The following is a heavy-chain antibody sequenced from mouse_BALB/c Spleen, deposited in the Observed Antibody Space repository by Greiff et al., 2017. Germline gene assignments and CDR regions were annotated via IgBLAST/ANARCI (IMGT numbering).Heavy chain of an antibody. CDR1: GFAFSSYD. CDR2: ISSGGGST. V-gene: IGHV5-12-1*01. CDR3: ARHDGYLAWFAY. D-gene: IGHD2-3*01. Sequence: EVQGVESGGGLVKPGGSLKLSCAASGFAFSSYDMSWVRQTPEKRLEWVAYISSGGGSTYYPDTVKGRFTISRDNAKNTLYLQMSSLKSEDTAMYYCARHDGYLAWFAYWGQGTLVTVSA. J-gene: IGHJ3*01.